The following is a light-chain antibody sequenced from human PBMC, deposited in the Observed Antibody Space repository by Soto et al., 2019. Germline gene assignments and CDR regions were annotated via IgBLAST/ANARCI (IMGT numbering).Light chain of an antibody. J-gene: IGKJ4*01. V-gene: IGKV1D-12*01. CDR3: QQANSFPLT. Sequence: DIQMTQSPSSVSASVGDTVTITCRASQGISRWLAWYQQKLGKAPKLLIYDASSLQSGVPSRFSGSGAGTDFTLTISCLQPEDFATYYCQQANSFPLTFGGGTKVEIK. CDR2: DAS. CDR1: QGISRW.